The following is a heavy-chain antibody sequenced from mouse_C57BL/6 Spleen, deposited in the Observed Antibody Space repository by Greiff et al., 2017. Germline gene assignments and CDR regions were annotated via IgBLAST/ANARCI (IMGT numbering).Heavy chain of an antibody. CDR2: IYPGSGNT. V-gene: IGHV1-66*01. J-gene: IGHJ3*01. D-gene: IGHD4-1*01. Sequence: QVQLQQSGPELVNPGASVKISCKASGYSFTSYYIHWVKQRPGQGLEWIGWIYPGSGNTKYNEKFKGKATLTADTSSSTAYMQLSSLTSEDSAVYYCAAWDAWFAYWGQGTLVTVSA. CDR1: GYSFTSYY. CDR3: AAWDAWFAY.